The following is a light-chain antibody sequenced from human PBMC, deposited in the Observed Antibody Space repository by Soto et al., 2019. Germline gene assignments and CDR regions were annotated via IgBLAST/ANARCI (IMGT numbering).Light chain of an antibody. CDR1: QHIGSD. CDR2: NTF. V-gene: IGKV1D-12*01. J-gene: IGKJ4*02. CDR3: QQAESFPLT. Sequence: DIQMTQSPSSVSASVGDRVTITCRASQHIGSDLAWYQQKPGKAPKVLIYNTFNLQSGVPSRFSGSRSATDFILSISSLQPEDFGTYYCQQAESFPLTFGGGTKVEIK.